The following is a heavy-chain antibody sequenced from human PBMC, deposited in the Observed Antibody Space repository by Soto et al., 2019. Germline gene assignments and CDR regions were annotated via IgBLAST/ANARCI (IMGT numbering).Heavy chain of an antibody. D-gene: IGHD5-12*01. Sequence: GGSLRLSCAASGFTFSSYGMHWVRQAPGKGLEWVAVISYDGSNKYYADSVKGRFTISRDNSKNTLYLQMNSLRAEDTAVYYWVNDRRDGYNYFDYWGQGPLVPVSP. CDR1: GFTFSSYG. V-gene: IGHV3-30*18. CDR3: VNDRRDGYNYFDY. CDR2: ISYDGSNK. J-gene: IGHJ4*02.